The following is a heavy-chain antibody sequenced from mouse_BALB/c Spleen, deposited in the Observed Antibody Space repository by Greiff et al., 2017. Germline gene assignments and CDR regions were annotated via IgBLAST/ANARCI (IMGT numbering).Heavy chain of an antibody. V-gene: IGHV3-2*02. CDR3: ARRPLLPYAMDY. Sequence: EVKLEESGPGLVKPSQSLSLTCTVTGYSITSDYAWNWIRQFPGNKLEWMGYISYSGSTSYNPSLKSRISITRDTSKNQFFLQLNSVTTEDTATYYCARRPLLPYAMDYWGQGTSVTVSS. CDR2: ISYSGST. CDR1: GYSITSDYA. J-gene: IGHJ4*01. D-gene: IGHD1-1*01.